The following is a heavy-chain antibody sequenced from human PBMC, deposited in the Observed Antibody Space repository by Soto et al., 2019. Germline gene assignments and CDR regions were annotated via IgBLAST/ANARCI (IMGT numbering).Heavy chain of an antibody. D-gene: IGHD3-22*01. CDR3: ARSARPNYYDSSGSKGYFDY. Sequence: ASVKVSCKAPADTFTSYYIHWVRQAPGHGLEWMGIINPNGGSTRFAQTFQGRITMNRDTSTSTVYMELRSLRSEDTAIYYCARSARPNYYDSSGSKGYFDYWGQGSLVTGS. J-gene: IGHJ4*02. CDR1: ADTFTSYY. CDR2: INPNGGST. V-gene: IGHV1-46*01.